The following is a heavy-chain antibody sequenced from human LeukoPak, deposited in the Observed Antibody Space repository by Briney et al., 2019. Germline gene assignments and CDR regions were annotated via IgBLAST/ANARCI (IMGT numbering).Heavy chain of an antibody. V-gene: IGHV1-18*01. CDR2: ISAYNGNT. CDR3: ARSPRSHSTYYYDSSGPSDY. J-gene: IGHJ4*02. Sequence: GASVKVSCKASGYTFTSYGISWVRQAPGQGLEWMGWISAYNGNTNYAQKLQGRVTMTTDTSTSTAYMELRSLRSDDTAVYYCARSPRSHSTYYYDSSGPSDYWGQGTLVTVSS. CDR1: GYTFTSYG. D-gene: IGHD3-22*01.